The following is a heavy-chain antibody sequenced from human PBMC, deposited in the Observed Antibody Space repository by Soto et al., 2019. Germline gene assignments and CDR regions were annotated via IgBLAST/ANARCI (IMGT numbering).Heavy chain of an antibody. V-gene: IGHV1-46*01. J-gene: IGHJ6*02. CDR2: INPSGGST. CDR1: GYTFTSYY. CDR3: ARGRDCTNGVCPSGMDV. D-gene: IGHD2-8*01. Sequence: GPSVKVSCKASGYTFTSYYMHWVRQAPGQGLEWMGIINPSGGSTSYAQKFQGRVTMTRDTSTSTVYMELSSLRSEDTAVYYCARGRDCTNGVCPSGMDVWGQGTTVTVSS.